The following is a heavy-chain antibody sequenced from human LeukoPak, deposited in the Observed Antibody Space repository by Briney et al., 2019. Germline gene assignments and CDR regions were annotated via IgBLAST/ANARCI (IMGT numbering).Heavy chain of an antibody. V-gene: IGHV4-39*07. CDR3: ALFCHGSGSYSPNYYYYYGMDV. D-gene: IGHD3-10*01. J-gene: IGHJ6*02. CDR2: IYYSGRT. Sequence: SETLSLTCTVSGGSISSSSYYWGWIRQPPGKGLESIGSIYYSGRTYYNPSLKSRVTISVDTSKNQFSLKLSSVTAADTAVYYCALFCHGSGSYSPNYYYYYGMDVWGQGTTVTVSS. CDR1: GGSISSSSYY.